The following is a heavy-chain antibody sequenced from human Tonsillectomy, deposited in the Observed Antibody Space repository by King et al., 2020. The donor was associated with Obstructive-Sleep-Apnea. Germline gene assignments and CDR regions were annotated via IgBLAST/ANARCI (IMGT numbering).Heavy chain of an antibody. D-gene: IGHD6-13*01. CDR2: ISAYNGNT. J-gene: IGHJ5*02. CDR1: GYTFTSYG. V-gene: IGHV1-18*04. Sequence: LQLVQSGAEVKKPGASVKVSCKASGYTFTSYGISWVRQAPGQGLEWMGWISAYNGNTNYAQKLQGRVTMTTDTSTNTAYMELRSLRSDDTAVYNCARDSLGGYSSSWFGNWGQGTLVTVSS. CDR3: ARDSLGGYSSSWFGN.